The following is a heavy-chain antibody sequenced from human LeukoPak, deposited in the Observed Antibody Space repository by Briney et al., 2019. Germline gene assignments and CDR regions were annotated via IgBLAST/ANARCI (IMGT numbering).Heavy chain of an antibody. CDR2: IYTSGST. Sequence: PSETLSLTCTVCGGSISSGSYYWSWIRQPAGKGLEWIGRIYTSGSTNYNPSLKSRVTISVDTSKNQFSLKLSSVTAADTAVYYCARGFFDYWGQGTLVTVSS. CDR1: GGSISSGSYY. J-gene: IGHJ4*02. V-gene: IGHV4-61*02. CDR3: ARGFFDY.